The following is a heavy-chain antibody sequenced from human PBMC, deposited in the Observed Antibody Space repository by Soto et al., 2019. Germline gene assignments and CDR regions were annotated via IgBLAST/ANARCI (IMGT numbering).Heavy chain of an antibody. Sequence: QVQLVESGGGVVQPGRSLRLSCAASGFTFSSYGMHWVRQAPGKGLEWVAVIWYDGSNKYYADSVKGRFTISRDNSKNTLYLQMNSLRAEDTAVYYCARDSYSGYDHPQSYFDYWGQGTLVTVSS. D-gene: IGHD5-12*01. CDR3: ARDSYSGYDHPQSYFDY. CDR2: IWYDGSNK. CDR1: GFTFSSYG. J-gene: IGHJ4*02. V-gene: IGHV3-33*01.